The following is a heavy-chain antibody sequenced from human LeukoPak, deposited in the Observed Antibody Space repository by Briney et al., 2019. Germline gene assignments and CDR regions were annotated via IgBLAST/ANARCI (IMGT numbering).Heavy chain of an antibody. CDR2: IIPILGIA. CDR3: ARDLGYYDSSGYWSY. D-gene: IGHD3-22*01. Sequence: VKVSCKASGGTFSSHTISWVRQAPGQGLEWMGRIIPILGIANYAQKFQGRVTITADKSTSTAYMELSSLRSEDTAVYYCARDLGYYDSSGYWSYWGQGTLVTVSS. V-gene: IGHV1-69*04. CDR1: GGTFSSHT. J-gene: IGHJ4*02.